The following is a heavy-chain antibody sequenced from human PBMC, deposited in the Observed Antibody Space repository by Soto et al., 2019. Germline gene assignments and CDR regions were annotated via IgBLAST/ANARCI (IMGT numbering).Heavy chain of an antibody. CDR2: IIPIFGTA. CDR3: ARSYSGSYEDYYYGMDV. Sequence: ASVKVSCKASVGTFSSYAISWVRQAPGQGLEWMGGIIPIFGTANYAQKFQGRVTITADESTSTAYMELSSLRSEDTAVYYCARSYSGSYEDYYYGMDVWGQGTTVTVSS. J-gene: IGHJ6*02. CDR1: VGTFSSYA. D-gene: IGHD1-26*01. V-gene: IGHV1-69*13.